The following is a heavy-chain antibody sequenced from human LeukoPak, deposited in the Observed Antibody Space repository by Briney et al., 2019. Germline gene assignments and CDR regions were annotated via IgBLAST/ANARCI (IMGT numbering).Heavy chain of an antibody. Sequence: SVKVSCQASGVTFSSYAIRWVRQAPGQGLEWMGGSIPIFGTANYAQKFQGRVTITADESTSTAYMELSSLRSEDTAVYYCARESYYYDSSGYYPWYFDYWGQGTLVTVSS. D-gene: IGHD3-22*01. V-gene: IGHV1-69*13. CDR3: ARESYYYDSSGYYPWYFDY. CDR2: SIPIFGTA. CDR1: GVTFSSYA. J-gene: IGHJ4*02.